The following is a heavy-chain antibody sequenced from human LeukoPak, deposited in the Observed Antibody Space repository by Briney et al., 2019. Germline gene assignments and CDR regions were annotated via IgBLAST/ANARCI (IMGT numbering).Heavy chain of an antibody. CDR2: ISDTGHAI. J-gene: IGHJ4*02. D-gene: IGHD3-22*01. CDR3: ARDGYPGGDY. Sequence: GGSLRLSCAASGFTFSSYAMDWVRQAPGKGLEWVSYISDTGHAIYYADSVKGRFIISRDNAKNSLYLQMNSLRDEDTAVYYCARDGYPGGDYWGQGTLVTVSS. CDR1: GFTFSSYA. V-gene: IGHV3-48*02.